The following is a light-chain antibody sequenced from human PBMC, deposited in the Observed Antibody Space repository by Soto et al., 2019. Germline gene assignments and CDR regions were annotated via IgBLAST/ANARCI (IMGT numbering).Light chain of an antibody. CDR1: QSIGNY. CDR3: QQSYSAPYT. J-gene: IGKJ2*01. CDR2: AAA. Sequence: DIQMTQSPSSLSASVEDRVTITCRASQSIGNYLKWYQQKPGKAPKLLIYAAASLQSGVPSRFSGSGSGTDFILTISSLQPEDFATYYCQQSYSAPYTLGQGTKLEIK. V-gene: IGKV1-39*01.